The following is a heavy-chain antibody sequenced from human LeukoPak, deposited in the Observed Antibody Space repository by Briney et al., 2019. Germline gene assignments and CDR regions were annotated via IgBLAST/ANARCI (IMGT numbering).Heavy chain of an antibody. CDR3: ARVELSTLAFDY. Sequence: SLRLSCAASGFTFSSYEMNWVRQAPGKGLEWVSYISSSGSTIYYADSVKGRFTISRDNAKNTLYLQMNSLRAEDTAAYYCARVELSTLAFDYWGQGTLVTVSS. CDR1: GFTFSSYE. V-gene: IGHV3-48*03. J-gene: IGHJ4*02. CDR2: ISSSGSTI. D-gene: IGHD2/OR15-2a*01.